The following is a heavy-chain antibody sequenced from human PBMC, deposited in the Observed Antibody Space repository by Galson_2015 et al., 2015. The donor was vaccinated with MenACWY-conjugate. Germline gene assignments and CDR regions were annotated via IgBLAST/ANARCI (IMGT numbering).Heavy chain of an antibody. Sequence: TLCLTCTVSGDSMTSGNHYWSWIRQFPGKGLEWLGYIYHSDSTYYNPSLRSRVIMSKDTSKSQVSLRLSSVTAADTAVYYCARDLDYWGQGALVIASS. CDR3: ARDLDY. CDR2: IYHSDST. J-gene: IGHJ4*02. V-gene: IGHV4-31*03. CDR1: GDSMTSGNHY.